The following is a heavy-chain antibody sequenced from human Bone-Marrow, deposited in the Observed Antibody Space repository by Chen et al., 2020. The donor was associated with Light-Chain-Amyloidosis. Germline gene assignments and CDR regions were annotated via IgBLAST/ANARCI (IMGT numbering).Heavy chain of an antibody. V-gene: IGHV3-53*02. CDR2: IYSGGST. J-gene: IGHJ6*03. CDR1: GFTVSSNH. Sequence: EVQLVETGGGLIQPGGSLRLSCAASGFTVSSNHMSWVRPGPGKGLGWVSVIYSGGSTYYADSVKRRFTISRDNSNNTLYLQMNSLRAEYTAVYYCARVGWGQVGSRVKLSAAGYYYYMDVWGKGTTVTVSS. CDR3: ARVGWGQVGSRVKLSAAGYYYYMDV. D-gene: IGHD6-13*01.